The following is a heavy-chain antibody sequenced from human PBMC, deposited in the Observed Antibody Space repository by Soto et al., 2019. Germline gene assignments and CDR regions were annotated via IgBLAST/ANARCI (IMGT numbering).Heavy chain of an antibody. CDR1: GFTFGTVG. CDR3: ARDVFSATPFRGSLDY. Sequence: QVQLVESGGGVVQPGGSLRLSCAASGFTFGTVGMHWIRQAPGKGLEWVAVIYYDGSNKHYAESVKGRFTISRDNSANTLDLQMNSLRVDDTGVYYCARDVFSATPFRGSLDYWGQVLLVTVSS. D-gene: IGHD2-15*01. V-gene: IGHV3-33*01. CDR2: IYYDGSNK. J-gene: IGHJ4*02.